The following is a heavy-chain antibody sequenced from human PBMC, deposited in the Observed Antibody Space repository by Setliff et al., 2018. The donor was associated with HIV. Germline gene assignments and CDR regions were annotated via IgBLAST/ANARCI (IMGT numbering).Heavy chain of an antibody. CDR3: ARLLNYYGNWFDP. V-gene: IGHV4-61*09. CDR1: GGSISSGSYY. D-gene: IGHD3-10*01. J-gene: IGHJ5*02. CDR2: IYTSGST. Sequence: PSETLSLTCTVSGGSISSGSYYWSWIRQPAGKGLEWIGHIYTSGSTNYNPSLKSRVTISVDTSKNQFSLRLTSVTAADTAVYYCARLLNYYGNWFDPWGQGTLVTVSS.